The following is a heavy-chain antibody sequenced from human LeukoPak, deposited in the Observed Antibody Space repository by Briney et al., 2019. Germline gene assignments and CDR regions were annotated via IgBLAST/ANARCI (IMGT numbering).Heavy chain of an antibody. Sequence: GGSLRLSCAAAGFTFSSYSMNLVRQAPGKGLEWVSSISSSSSYIYYADSVKGRFTISRDNAKNSLYLQMNSLRAEDTAVYYCARDGAYCSGGSCYSSYYFDYWGQGTLVTVSS. D-gene: IGHD2-15*01. V-gene: IGHV3-21*01. CDR3: ARDGAYCSGGSCYSSYYFDY. CDR2: ISSSSSYI. J-gene: IGHJ4*02. CDR1: GFTFSSYS.